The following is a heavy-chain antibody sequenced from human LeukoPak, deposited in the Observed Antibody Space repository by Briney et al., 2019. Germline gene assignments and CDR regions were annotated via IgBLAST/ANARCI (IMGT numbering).Heavy chain of an antibody. CDR2: ISYDGSNK. D-gene: IGHD3-22*01. CDR3: ARGRRITMIVHAFDI. V-gene: IGHV3-30-3*01. J-gene: IGHJ3*02. Sequence: GRSLRLSCAASGFTFSSYAMHWVRQAPGKGLEWVAVISYDGSNKYYADSVKGRFTISRDNSKNTLYLQMNSLRAEDTAVYYCARGRRITMIVHAFDIWGQGTMVTVSS. CDR1: GFTFSSYA.